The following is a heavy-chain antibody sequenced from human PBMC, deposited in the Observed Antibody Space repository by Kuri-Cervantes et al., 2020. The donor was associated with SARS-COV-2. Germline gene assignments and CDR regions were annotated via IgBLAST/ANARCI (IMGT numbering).Heavy chain of an antibody. CDR3: STTWDH. CDR1: GFTFKNYA. CDR2: IDASGKSR. J-gene: IGHJ4*02. V-gene: IGHV3-48*02. Sequence: GESLKISCAASGFTFKNYAIHWVRQAPGMGLEWVSHIDASGKSRYYIDSVQGRFTISRDNARNSLYLQMNSLTEEDTAVYYCSTTWDHWGQGTLVTVSS. D-gene: IGHD1-14*01.